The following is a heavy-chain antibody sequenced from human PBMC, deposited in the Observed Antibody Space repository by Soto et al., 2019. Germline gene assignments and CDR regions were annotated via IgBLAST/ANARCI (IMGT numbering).Heavy chain of an antibody. CDR2: AYYRSKWYI. CDR3: TKSHWDSVTCYFVFDM. J-gene: IGHJ3*02. D-gene: IGHD2-21*02. CDR1: GDSVSTNKAA. Sequence: SQTLSLTCVFSGDSVSTNKAAWNWIRQSPSRGLEWLGRAYYRSKWYIDYAVSMKSRIIINADASKSQVPLQLDSVSPEDTAVYYCTKSHWDSVTCYFVFDMWGQGTLVTVSS. V-gene: IGHV6-1*01.